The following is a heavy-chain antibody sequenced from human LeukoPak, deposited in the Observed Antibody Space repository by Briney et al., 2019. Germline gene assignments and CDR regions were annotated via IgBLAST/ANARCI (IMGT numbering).Heavy chain of an antibody. D-gene: IGHD1-26*01. V-gene: IGHV3-74*01. CDR3: GRSAIWTYYRDY. CDR1: GFTFSNYW. CDR2: INPDGGVT. J-gene: IGHJ4*02. Sequence: GGSLRLSCVGSGFTFSNYWMHWGRQAPGKGLVWVSRINPDGGVTNYADSVKGRFTISRDNAKNTLYLQMNSLRADDTAVYFCGRSAIWTYYRDYWGQGILVTVSS.